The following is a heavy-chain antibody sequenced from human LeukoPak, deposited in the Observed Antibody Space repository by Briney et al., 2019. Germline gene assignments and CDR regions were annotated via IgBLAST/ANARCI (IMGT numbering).Heavy chain of an antibody. CDR2: IYPGDSDT. D-gene: IGHD3-10*01. Sequence: GESLKISCKGSGYSFTSYWIGWVRQMPGKGLEWMGIIYPGDSDTRYSPSFQGQVTISADKSISTAYLQWSSLKASDTPMYYCARQKVTVVRGVIITEYFEYWGQGTLVTVSS. CDR3: ARQKVTVVRGVIITEYFEY. J-gene: IGHJ4*02. CDR1: GYSFTSYW. V-gene: IGHV5-51*01.